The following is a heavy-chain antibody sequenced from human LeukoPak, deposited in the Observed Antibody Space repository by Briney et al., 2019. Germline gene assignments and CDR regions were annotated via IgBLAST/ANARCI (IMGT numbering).Heavy chain of an antibody. D-gene: IGHD3-22*01. CDR1: GFTFSSYA. CDR2: ISGSGGST. J-gene: IGHJ4*02. CDR3: AKDPYRDSSGYSNY. V-gene: IGHV3-23*01. Sequence: GGSLRLSCAASGFTFSSYAMSWVRQAPGKGLEWVSAISGSGGSTYYADSVKGRFTITRQNSKNTLYLQMNSLRAEDTAVYYCAKDPYRDSSGYSNYWGQGTLVTVSS.